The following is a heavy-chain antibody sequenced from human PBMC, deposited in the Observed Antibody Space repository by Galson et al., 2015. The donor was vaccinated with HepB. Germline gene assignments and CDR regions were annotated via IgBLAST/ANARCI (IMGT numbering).Heavy chain of an antibody. J-gene: IGHJ1*01. CDR1: GYTFTSYD. D-gene: IGHD6-13*01. Sequence: SVKVSCKASGYTFTSYDINWVRQATGQGLEWMGWMNPNSGNTGYAQKFQGRVTMTRNTSISTAYMELSSLRSEDTAVYYCARGGSGRFWQQRVGGGGEYFQHWGQGTLVTVSS. CDR2: MNPNSGNT. V-gene: IGHV1-8*01. CDR3: ARGGSGRFWQQRVGGGGEYFQH.